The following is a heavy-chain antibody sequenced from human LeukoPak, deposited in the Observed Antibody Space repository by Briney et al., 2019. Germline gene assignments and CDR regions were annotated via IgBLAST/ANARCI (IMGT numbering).Heavy chain of an antibody. D-gene: IGHD3-9*01. CDR3: ARDLISILTGSGWFDP. V-gene: IGHV4-4*07. J-gene: IGHJ5*02. CDR2: IYPTDIT. Sequence: PSETLSLTCSVSGESTTSYYWSWIRQSAGKGLEWIGRIYPTDITTYNPSLRSRVTLSVDTSKNQFSLRLSSVTAADTGVYFCARDLISILTGSGWFDPWGQGTLVTVSS. CDR1: GESTTSYY.